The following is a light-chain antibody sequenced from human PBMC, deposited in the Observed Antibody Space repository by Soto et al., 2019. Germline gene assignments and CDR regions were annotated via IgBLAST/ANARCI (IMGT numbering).Light chain of an antibody. CDR1: SSDVGGYNY. CDR2: EVS. V-gene: IGLV2-8*01. J-gene: IGLJ3*02. Sequence: QSALTQPPSASGSPGQSVTISCTGTSSDVGGYNYVSWYQQHPGKAPKLMIYEVSKRPSGVPDRFSGSKSGNTASLTVSGLQAEDESDYYCSSSAGSNNFSWVFGGGTKLTVL. CDR3: SSSAGSNNFSWV.